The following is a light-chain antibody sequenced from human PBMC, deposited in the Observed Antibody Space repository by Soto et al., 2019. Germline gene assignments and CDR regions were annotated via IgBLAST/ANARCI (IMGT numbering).Light chain of an antibody. CDR1: QSISSN. Sequence: DIVMTHSPATLSVSPVERSTLSCRASQSISSNLAWYQQKPGQAPRLLMFRTSSRATGFPARFSGSGSGTEFNLTISSLQSEDFGVYYCQQYNNWPRATFGGGTKVDI. CDR3: QQYNNWPRAT. V-gene: IGKV3-15*01. CDR2: RTS. J-gene: IGKJ4*01.